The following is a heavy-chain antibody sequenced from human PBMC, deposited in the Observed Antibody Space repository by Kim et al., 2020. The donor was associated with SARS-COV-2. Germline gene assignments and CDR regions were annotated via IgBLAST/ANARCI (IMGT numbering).Heavy chain of an antibody. Sequence: KVSCKVSGYTLTELSMHWVRQAPGKGLEWMGGFDPEDGETIYAQKFQGRVTMTEDTSTDTAYMDLSSLRSEDTAVYYCATLDSSGYYKEYYFDYWGQGTLVTVSS. D-gene: IGHD3-22*01. J-gene: IGHJ4*02. CDR2: FDPEDGET. CDR1: GYTLTELS. CDR3: ATLDSSGYYKEYYFDY. V-gene: IGHV1-24*01.